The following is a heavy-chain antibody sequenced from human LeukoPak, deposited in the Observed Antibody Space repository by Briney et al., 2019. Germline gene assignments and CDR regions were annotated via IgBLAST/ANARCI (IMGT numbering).Heavy chain of an antibody. CDR1: GFTFSSYW. V-gene: IGHV3-74*01. J-gene: IGHJ4*02. Sequence: GGSLRLSCAASGFTFSSYWMHWVRQAPGKGLLWVSRINIDGRSASYAPSVTGRFAMSRDNAKNTVYLQMNSLRAEDTAVYYCVRDVWGDRDGFFEYWGQGTLVTVSS. CDR3: VRDVWGDRDGFFEY. D-gene: IGHD2-21*01. CDR2: INIDGRSA.